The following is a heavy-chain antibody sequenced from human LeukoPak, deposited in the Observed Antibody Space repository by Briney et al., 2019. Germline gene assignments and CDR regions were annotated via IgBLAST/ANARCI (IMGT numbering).Heavy chain of an antibody. J-gene: IGHJ4*02. CDR3: AKLTGYYDSSGPRDY. CDR1: GFTFSSYA. D-gene: IGHD3-22*01. CDR2: ISYDGSNK. V-gene: IGHV3-30-3*02. Sequence: GGSLRLSCAASGFTFSSYAMHWVRQAPGKGLEWVAVISYDGSNKYYADSVKGRFTISRDNSKNTLYLQMNSLRAEDTAVYYCAKLTGYYDSSGPRDYWGQGTLVTVSS.